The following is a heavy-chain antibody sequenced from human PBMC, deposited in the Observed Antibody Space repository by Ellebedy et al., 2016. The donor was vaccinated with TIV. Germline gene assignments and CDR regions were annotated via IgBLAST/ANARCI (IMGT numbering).Heavy chain of an antibody. D-gene: IGHD3-22*01. V-gene: IGHV1-8*01. CDR2: MNPNSGNT. CDR3: ARGGHYYDSNGYLNMAFDI. Sequence: AASVKVSCKASGYTFTSFDINWVRHVTGQGLEWMGWMNPNSGNTGYAQKFQGRVTMTRNTSITTAYMELSSMKSEDTNVDYCARGGHYYDSNGYLNMAFDIWGQGTMVTVSS. J-gene: IGHJ3*02. CDR1: GYTFTSFD.